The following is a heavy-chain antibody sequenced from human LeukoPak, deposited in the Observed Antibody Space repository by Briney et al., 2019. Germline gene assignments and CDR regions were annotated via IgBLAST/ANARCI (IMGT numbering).Heavy chain of an antibody. Sequence: PGGSLRLSCAASGFTFSSYGMHWVRQAPGKGLEWVAVIWYEGTNKYYADSVKGRFTISRDNSKNTLYLQMNSLRAEDTAVYYCARDSGNYGYYYYYMDVWGKGTTVTVSS. J-gene: IGHJ6*03. CDR2: IWYEGTNK. D-gene: IGHD1-7*01. V-gene: IGHV3-33*01. CDR3: ARDSGNYGYYYYYMDV. CDR1: GFTFSSYG.